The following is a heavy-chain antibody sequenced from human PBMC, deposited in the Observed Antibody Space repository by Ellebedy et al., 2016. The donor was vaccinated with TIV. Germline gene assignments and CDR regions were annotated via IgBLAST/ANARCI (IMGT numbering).Heavy chain of an antibody. J-gene: IGHJ3*02. Sequence: MPSETLSLTCAVYGGSFSGYYWSWIRQPPGKGLEWIGEINHSGSTNYNPSLKSRVTISVDTSKRQFSLKLSSVTAADTAVYYCARFVSGYGAFDIWGQGTMVTVSS. V-gene: IGHV4-34*01. CDR1: GGSFSGYY. CDR3: ARFVSGYGAFDI. CDR2: INHSGST. D-gene: IGHD3-22*01.